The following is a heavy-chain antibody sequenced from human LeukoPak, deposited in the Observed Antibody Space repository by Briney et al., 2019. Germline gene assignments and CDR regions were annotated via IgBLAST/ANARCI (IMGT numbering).Heavy chain of an antibody. D-gene: IGHD2-15*01. CDR1: GGTFSSYA. CDR2: IIPIFGTA. CDR3: AKAEDRIGYDAFDI. Sequence: GASVKVSCKASGGTFSSYAISWGRQAPGQGLEWMGGIIPIFGTANHAQKLQGRVTITADESTSTAYMELSSLRSEDTAVYYCAKAEDRIGYDAFDIWGQGTMVTVSS. J-gene: IGHJ3*02. V-gene: IGHV1-69*13.